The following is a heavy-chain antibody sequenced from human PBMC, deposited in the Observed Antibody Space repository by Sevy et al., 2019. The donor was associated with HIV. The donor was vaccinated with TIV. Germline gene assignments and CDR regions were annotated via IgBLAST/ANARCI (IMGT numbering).Heavy chain of an antibody. V-gene: IGHV3-30*18. CDR1: GIIFTTSG. Sequence: GGSLRLSCAVSGIIFTTSGMHWVRQAPGKGLEWVAVISYDGRNKFYGDSVKGRFTISRDNSKNILFLQMNSLRAEDTAVYYCSKYCTGYNGMVVWGQGTMVTASS. J-gene: IGHJ6*02. D-gene: IGHD2-15*01. CDR3: SKYCTGYNGMVV. CDR2: ISYDGRNK.